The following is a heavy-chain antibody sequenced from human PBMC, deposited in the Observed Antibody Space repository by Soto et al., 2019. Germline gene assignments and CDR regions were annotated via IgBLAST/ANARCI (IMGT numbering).Heavy chain of an antibody. D-gene: IGHD4-4*01. CDR3: ARAPDYSNYFFDY. CDR2: IIPIFVTA. Sequence: AASVKVSCKASGGTFSSYAISWVRQAPGQGLEWMGGIIPIFVTANYAQKFQGRVTITADESTSTAYMELSSLRSEDTAVYYCARAPDYSNYFFDYWGQGTLVTVSS. J-gene: IGHJ4*02. V-gene: IGHV1-69*13. CDR1: GGTFSSYA.